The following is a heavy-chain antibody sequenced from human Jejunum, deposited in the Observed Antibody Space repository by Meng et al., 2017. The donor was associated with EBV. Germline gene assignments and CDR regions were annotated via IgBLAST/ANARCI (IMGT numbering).Heavy chain of an antibody. D-gene: IGHD3-22*01. CDR1: GYTFTSYG. CDR3: ARAYDSSGYYRL. CDR2: ISTSNGNT. J-gene: IGHJ4*02. V-gene: IGHV1-18*01. Sequence: QVQLVQSGAEVKKPGASVKVSCKASGYTFTSYGITWVRQAPGQGLEWMGWISTSNGNTHYAQKIQGRVTMTTDTSTNTAYMELGSLTSDDTAMYYCARAYDSSGYYRLRGQGTMVTVSS.